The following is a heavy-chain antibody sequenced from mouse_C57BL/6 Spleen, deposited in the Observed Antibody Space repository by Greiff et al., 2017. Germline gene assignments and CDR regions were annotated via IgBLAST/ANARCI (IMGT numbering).Heavy chain of an antibody. Sequence: EVQLQQSGAELVKPGASVKLSCTASGFNIKDYYMNWVKQRTEQGLEWIGRIDPEDGDTKYAPKFQGKATITADTSSNTAYLQLSSLTSEDTAVYYCARGDYGSSFLAYWGQGTLVTVSA. J-gene: IGHJ3*01. CDR1: GFNIKDYY. CDR2: IDPEDGDT. V-gene: IGHV14-2*01. CDR3: ARGDYGSSFLAY. D-gene: IGHD1-1*01.